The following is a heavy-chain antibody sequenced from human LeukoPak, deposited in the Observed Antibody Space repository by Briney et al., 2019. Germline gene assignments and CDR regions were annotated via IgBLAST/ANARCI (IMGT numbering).Heavy chain of an antibody. J-gene: IGHJ4*02. V-gene: IGHV3-73*01. CDR2: IRSKANSYAT. CDR3: TRWPSAVAGSTL. CDR1: GSTFSGSA. Sequence: GGSLRLSCAASGSTFSGSAMHWVRQASGKGLEWVGRIRSKANSYATAYAASVKGRFTISRDDSKNTAYLQMNSLKTEDTAVYYCTRWPSAVAGSTLWGQGTLVTVSS. D-gene: IGHD6-19*01.